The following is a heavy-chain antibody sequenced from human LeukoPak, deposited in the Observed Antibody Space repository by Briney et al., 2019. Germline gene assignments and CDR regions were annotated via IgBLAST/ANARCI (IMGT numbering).Heavy chain of an antibody. CDR3: ATSGWYLLPGIY. CDR1: GGSITSYSCY. J-gene: IGHJ4*02. D-gene: IGHD6-19*01. Sequence: SETLSLTCTVSGGSITSYSCYWAWFRQSPGKGLEWIGSIYYSGSTYYNPSLKSRVTISVDTSKNHFSLKLSSVTAADTAVYYCATSGWYLLPGIYWGQGTLVTVSS. CDR2: IYYSGST. V-gene: IGHV4-39*02.